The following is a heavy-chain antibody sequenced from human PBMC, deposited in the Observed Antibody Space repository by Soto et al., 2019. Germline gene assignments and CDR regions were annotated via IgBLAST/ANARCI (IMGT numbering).Heavy chain of an antibody. V-gene: IGHV4-30-4*01. CDR3: ARDGPYYDILTGYRNWFDP. CDR2: IYYSGST. CDR1: GGSISSGDYY. J-gene: IGHJ5*02. Sequence: SETLSLTCTVSGGSISSGDYYWSWIRQPPGKGLEWIGYIYYSGSTYYNPSLKSRVAISVDTSKNQFSLKLSSVTAADTAVYYCARDGPYYDILTGYRNWFDPWGQGTLVTVSS. D-gene: IGHD3-9*01.